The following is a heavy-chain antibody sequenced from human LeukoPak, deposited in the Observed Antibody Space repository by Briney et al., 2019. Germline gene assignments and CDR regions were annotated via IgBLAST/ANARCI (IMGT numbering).Heavy chain of an antibody. CDR3: AKGSHGSYDY. D-gene: IGHD1-26*01. Sequence: GGSLRLSCAASGFIFNSYAMAWVRQGPEKGLEWVSSITDSGIRTYYTDSVKGRFTISRDNSKNTLFLQMNSLRAEDTAVYYCAKGSHGSYDYWGQGTPVTVSS. J-gene: IGHJ4*02. CDR2: ITDSGIRT. V-gene: IGHV3-23*01. CDR1: GFIFNSYA.